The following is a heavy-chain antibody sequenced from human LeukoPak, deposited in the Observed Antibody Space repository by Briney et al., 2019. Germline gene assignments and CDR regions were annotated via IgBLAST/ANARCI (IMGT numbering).Heavy chain of an antibody. CDR3: ARDPWECQLLWAFDY. CDR1: GFTFSSYS. Sequence: GGSLRLSCAASGFTFSSYSMNWVRQAPGKGLEWVSYISSSSSTIYYADSVKGRFTISRDNSKNTLYLQMNSLRAEDTAVYYCARDPWECQLLWAFDYWGQGTLVTVSS. CDR2: ISSSSSTI. D-gene: IGHD2-2*01. V-gene: IGHV3-48*01. J-gene: IGHJ4*02.